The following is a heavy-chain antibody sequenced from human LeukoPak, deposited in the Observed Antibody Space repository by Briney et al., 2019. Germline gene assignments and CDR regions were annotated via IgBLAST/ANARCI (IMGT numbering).Heavy chain of an antibody. J-gene: IGHJ4*02. D-gene: IGHD3-3*01. CDR2: IKLDGSEK. CDR1: GFTFGKYW. V-gene: IGHV3-7*03. Sequence: GGSLRLSCVASGFTFGKYWMSWVRQAPGKGLEWVANIKLDGSEKNYVDSVKGRITISRDNTKNSLYLQMNSLRAEDTAVFYCARDQYDTWSRRGNFDSWGQGTLVIVSS. CDR3: ARDQYDTWSRRGNFDS.